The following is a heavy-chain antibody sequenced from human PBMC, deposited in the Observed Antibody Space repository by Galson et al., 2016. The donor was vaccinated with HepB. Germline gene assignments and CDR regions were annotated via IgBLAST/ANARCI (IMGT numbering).Heavy chain of an antibody. V-gene: IGHV1-18*04. D-gene: IGHD3-10*01. CDR1: GYTFTSYG. Sequence: SVKVSCKASGYTFTSYGITWVRQAPGQGLEWMRWIGVYKGNTEYAQKFQDRVTMTTDTATTTAHMELRSLRSDDTAVYYCARFRWFGDPPLNNWFDPWGQGTLVTVSS. CDR3: ARFRWFGDPPLNNWFDP. J-gene: IGHJ5*02. CDR2: IGVYKGNT.